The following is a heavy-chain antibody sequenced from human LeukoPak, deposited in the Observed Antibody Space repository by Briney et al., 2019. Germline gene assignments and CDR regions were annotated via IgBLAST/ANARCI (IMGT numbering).Heavy chain of an antibody. Sequence: GASVKVSCKASGGTFISYAISWVRQAPGQGLEWMGGIIPIFGTANYAQKFQGRVTITADESTSTAYMELSSLRSEDTAVYYCARVGSVGATNYFDYWGQGTLVTVSS. D-gene: IGHD1-26*01. CDR3: ARVGSVGATNYFDY. J-gene: IGHJ4*02. CDR2: IIPIFGTA. V-gene: IGHV1-69*13. CDR1: GGTFISYA.